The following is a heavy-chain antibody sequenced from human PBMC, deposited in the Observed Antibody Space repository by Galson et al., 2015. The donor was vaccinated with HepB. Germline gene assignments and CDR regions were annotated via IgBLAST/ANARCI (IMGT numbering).Heavy chain of an antibody. V-gene: IGHV3-23*01. CDR1: GFTFSSYG. J-gene: IGHJ6*03. CDR2: ISGSGGST. CDR3: AKDQSIVGALYYMDV. D-gene: IGHD1-26*01. Sequence: SLRLSCAASGFTFSSYGMSWVRQAPGKGLEWVSAISGSGGSTYYADSVKGRFTISRDNSKNTLYLQMNSLRAEDTAVYYCAKDQSIVGALYYMDVWGKGTTVTVSS.